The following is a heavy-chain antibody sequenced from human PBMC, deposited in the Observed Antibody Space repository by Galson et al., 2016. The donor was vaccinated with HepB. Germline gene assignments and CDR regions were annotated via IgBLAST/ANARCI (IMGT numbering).Heavy chain of an antibody. CDR1: GFTLTNYG. J-gene: IGHJ4*02. Sequence: SLRLSCAASGFTLTNYGMHWVRQAPGKGLEWVADIWSNGNNKYYADSVRGRFSVSRDQAKNTLYMQMNSLRAEDTAVYYCARTIVAVPGANDYFDYWGQGTLVTVSS. D-gene: IGHD2-2*01. V-gene: IGHV3-33*01. CDR2: IWSNGNNK. CDR3: ARTIVAVPGANDYFDY.